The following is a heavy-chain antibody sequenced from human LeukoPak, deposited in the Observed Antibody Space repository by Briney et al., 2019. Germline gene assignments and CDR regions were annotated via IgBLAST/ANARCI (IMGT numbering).Heavy chain of an antibody. V-gene: IGHV4-39*01. CDR3: ARHAIAAAGRKVPYYFDY. CDR1: GGSISSSSYY. J-gene: IGHJ4*02. Sequence: SETLSLTCTVSGGSISSSSYYWGWIRQPPGKGLEWIGSIYYSGSTYYNPSLKSRVTISVDTSKNQFSLKLSSVTAADTAVYYCARHAIAAAGRKVPYYFDYWGQGTLVTVSS. CDR2: IYYSGST. D-gene: IGHD6-13*01.